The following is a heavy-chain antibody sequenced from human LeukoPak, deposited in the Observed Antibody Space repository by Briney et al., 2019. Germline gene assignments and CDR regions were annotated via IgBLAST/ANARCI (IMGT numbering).Heavy chain of an antibody. Sequence: GASVRVSCKPSGHTFTDFYIHWVRQAPGQGLEWMGWCNPGSGGATYAHKFQGRVSMSRDSSISTAYMELSRLTSDDTAVYYCARGGLTARTIPELIDYWGQGTLVTVTS. J-gene: IGHJ4*02. CDR1: GHTFTDFY. V-gene: IGHV1-2*02. CDR2: CNPGSGGA. D-gene: IGHD1-7*01. CDR3: ARGGLTARTIPELIDY.